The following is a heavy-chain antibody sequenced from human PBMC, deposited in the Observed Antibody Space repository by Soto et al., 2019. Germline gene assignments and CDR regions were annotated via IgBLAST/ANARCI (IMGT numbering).Heavy chain of an antibody. Sequence: QVQLVESGGGVVQPGRSLRLSCAASGFTFSNYGIHWVRQAPGKGLEWVAAIWYDGYEKHFADSVKGRFTISRDNSENTVYLQMNNLRAHDTAVYSCARDLGGPTRTKTVAPDLWGQGTLVTVSS. J-gene: IGHJ5*02. CDR3: ARDLGGPTRTKTVAPDL. V-gene: IGHV3-33*01. D-gene: IGHD3-16*01. CDR2: IWYDGYEK. CDR1: GFTFSNYG.